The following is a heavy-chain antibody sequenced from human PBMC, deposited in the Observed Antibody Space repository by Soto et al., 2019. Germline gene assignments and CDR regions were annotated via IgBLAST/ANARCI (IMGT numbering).Heavy chain of an antibody. CDR1: GFTFSSYA. Sequence: QVQLVESGGGVVQPGRSLRLSCAASGFTFSSYAMHWVRQAPGKGLEWVAVISYDGSDKYYADSVKGGFTISRDNSKNSLNLQMASLRADDTAVYYCAKALGELSPESYDYWGQGTLITVSS. J-gene: IGHJ4*02. CDR3: AKALGELSPESYDY. CDR2: ISYDGSDK. V-gene: IGHV3-30*18. D-gene: IGHD3-16*02.